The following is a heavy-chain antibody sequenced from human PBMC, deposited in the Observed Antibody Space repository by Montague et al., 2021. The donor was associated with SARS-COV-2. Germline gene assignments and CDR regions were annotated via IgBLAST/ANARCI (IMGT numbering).Heavy chain of an antibody. CDR3: ARVGGTGATFLGVGYVRGGLNGFDA. Sequence: SETLSLTCTVSGGSISSSSYYWGWIRQPPGKGLEWIGSIYYSGSTYYNPSLKSRVTISVDTSKNQFSLKLSSVTAADTAVYYCARVGGTGATFLGVGYVRGGLNGFDAWGQGTLVTVSS. CDR2: IYYSGST. J-gene: IGHJ5*02. V-gene: IGHV4-39*07. D-gene: IGHD3-16*01. CDR1: GGSISSSSYY.